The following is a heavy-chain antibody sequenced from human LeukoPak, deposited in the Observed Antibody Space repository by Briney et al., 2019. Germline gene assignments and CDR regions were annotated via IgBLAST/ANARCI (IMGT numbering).Heavy chain of an antibody. Sequence: SETLSLTCTVSGGTINSYYWSWMRQPPGKGREGSGYLYYSGRTNDNPSLNRRATISVDTSKNQFSLRLSSVTAGDTAVYYCARVTGCMTEDYFDYWGRGALITVSS. V-gene: IGHV4-59*01. D-gene: IGHD2-8*01. CDR3: ARVTGCMTEDYFDY. CDR1: GGTINSYY. J-gene: IGHJ4*02. CDR2: LYYSGRT.